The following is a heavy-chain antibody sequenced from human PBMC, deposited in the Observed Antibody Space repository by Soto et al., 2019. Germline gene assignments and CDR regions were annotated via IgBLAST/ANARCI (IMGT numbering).Heavy chain of an antibody. CDR3: AKDEGRFLRNYFNYGIDV. CDR2: ISYDGTAK. CDR1: GFDFSDHG. J-gene: IGHJ6*02. V-gene: IGHV3-33*03. D-gene: IGHD3-3*01. Sequence: LRLSCAAAGFDFSDHGMHWVRQAPVEGLEWVTVISYDGTAKYYKESVKGRFTTSRDNSKKTLYLQIDSLRVEDTAVYYCAKDEGRFLRNYFNYGIDVWGLGTTVTVSS.